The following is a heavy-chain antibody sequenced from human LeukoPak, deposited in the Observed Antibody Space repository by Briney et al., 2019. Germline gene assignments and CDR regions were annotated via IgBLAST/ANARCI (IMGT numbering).Heavy chain of an antibody. V-gene: IGHV4-38-2*02. CDR3: ARDPFCSGVTCYPLDY. J-gene: IGHJ4*02. CDR1: GYSISSNYY. CDR2: IYHSGST. Sequence: PSETMSLPCTVSGYSISSNYYWGWIRQPPGKGLEWIGSIYHSGSTYYNPSLKSRVTISVDTSKNQFSLKLSSVTAADTAVYYCARDPFCSGVTCYPLDYWGQGALVTVSS. D-gene: IGHD2-15*01.